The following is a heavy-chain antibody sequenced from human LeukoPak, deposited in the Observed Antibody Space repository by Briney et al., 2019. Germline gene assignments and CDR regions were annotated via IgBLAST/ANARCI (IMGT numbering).Heavy chain of an antibody. CDR3: TRRAEAAAGPGGFDY. V-gene: IGHV5-51*01. Sequence: PGESLKISCKGSGYSFTSNWIAWVRQMPGKGLEWMGIIYPSDADTRYRPSFQGQVIISADKSISTAYLQWSSLKASDTAMYYCTRRAEAAAGPGGFDYWGQGTLVAVSS. CDR2: IYPSDADT. D-gene: IGHD6-13*01. J-gene: IGHJ4*02. CDR1: GYSFTSNW.